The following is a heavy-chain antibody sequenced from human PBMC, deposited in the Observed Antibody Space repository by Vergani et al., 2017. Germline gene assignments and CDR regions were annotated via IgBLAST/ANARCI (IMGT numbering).Heavy chain of an antibody. D-gene: IGHD6-19*01. CDR3: ARVAVSGFLDY. CDR1: GYDINNHA. V-gene: IGHV7-4-1*02. CDR2: INSNSGSP. J-gene: IGHJ4*02. Sequence: QIHLVQSGSELKKPGASVKVSCKASGYDINNHALTWVRQAPGQGPEWMGWINSNSGSPTYAQAFTGRFVFSLDTSVNTAYLQINGLQSDDTAVYFCARVAVSGFLDYWGQGTQVTVSS.